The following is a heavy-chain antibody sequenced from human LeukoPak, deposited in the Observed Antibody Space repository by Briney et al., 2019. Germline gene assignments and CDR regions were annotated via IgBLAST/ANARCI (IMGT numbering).Heavy chain of an antibody. CDR1: GYTFTSYY. V-gene: IGHV1-46*01. Sequence: AASVKVSCKASGYTFTSYYMHWVRQVPGQGLEWMGIINPSGGSTSYAQKFQGRVTMTRDTSTSTVYMELSSLRSEDTAVYYCARDRGITIFGVYYGMDVWGQGTTVTVSS. CDR2: INPSGGST. CDR3: ARDRGITIFGVYYGMDV. D-gene: IGHD3-3*01. J-gene: IGHJ6*02.